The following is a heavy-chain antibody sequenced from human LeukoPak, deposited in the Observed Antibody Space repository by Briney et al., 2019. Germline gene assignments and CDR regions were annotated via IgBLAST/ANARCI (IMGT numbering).Heavy chain of an antibody. D-gene: IGHD6-13*01. CDR1: GYSFTSYW. Sequence: GESLKISCKGTGYSFTSYWIGWVRQMPGKSLEWMGIIYPGDSDTRYSPSFQGQVTISADKSISTAYLQWSSLKASDTAMYYCARQIAAAGTESFDYWGQGTLVTVSS. J-gene: IGHJ4*02. CDR3: ARQIAAAGTESFDY. CDR2: IYPGDSDT. V-gene: IGHV5-51*01.